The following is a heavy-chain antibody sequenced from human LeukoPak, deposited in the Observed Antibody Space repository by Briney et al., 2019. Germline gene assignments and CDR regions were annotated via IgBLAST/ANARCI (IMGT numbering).Heavy chain of an antibody. J-gene: IGHJ4*02. CDR3: ETFLIVVLPEYYFVS. CDR2: FDPVDGET. V-gene: IGHV1-24*01. Sequence: ASVKLSCKVSGYTLTELSMHCVRQAPGKGLQWMGGFDPVDGETIYAQKFQGIVTMTEDTSTDTAYMELSSLRSEDTAVYYCETFLIVVLPEYYFVSRGQGTLVIVST. CDR1: GYTLTELS. D-gene: IGHD2-2*01.